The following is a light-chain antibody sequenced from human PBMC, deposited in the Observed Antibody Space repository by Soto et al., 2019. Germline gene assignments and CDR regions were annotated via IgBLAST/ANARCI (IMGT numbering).Light chain of an antibody. CDR3: TSYTTISTLL. CDR2: EVS. Sequence: QSALTQPASVSGSPGQSITISCTGTSRDVGGYNYVSWFQQHPGRAPKLMIYEVSNRPSGVSTRFSGSKSGNTASLTISELQAEDEADYYCTSYTTISTLLFGGGTKLTVL. V-gene: IGLV2-14*01. CDR1: SRDVGGYNY. J-gene: IGLJ3*02.